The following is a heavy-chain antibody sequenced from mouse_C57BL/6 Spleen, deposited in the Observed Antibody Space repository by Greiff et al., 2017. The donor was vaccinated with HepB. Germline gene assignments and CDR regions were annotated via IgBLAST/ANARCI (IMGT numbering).Heavy chain of an antibody. CDR2: IYPGSGST. Sequence: QVQLQQPGAELVKPGASVKMSCKASGYTFTSYWITWVKQRPGQGLEWIGDIYPGSGSTNYNEKFKSKATLTVDTSSSTAYMQLSSLTSEDSAVYSWARSGDDYDGAWFAYWGQGTLVTVSA. CDR1: GYTFTSYW. D-gene: IGHD2-4*01. V-gene: IGHV1-55*01. CDR3: ARSGDDYDGAWFAY. J-gene: IGHJ3*01.